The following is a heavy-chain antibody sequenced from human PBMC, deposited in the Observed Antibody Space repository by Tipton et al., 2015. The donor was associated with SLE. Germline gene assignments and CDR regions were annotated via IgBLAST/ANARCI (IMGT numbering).Heavy chain of an antibody. J-gene: IGHJ4*02. D-gene: IGHD3-22*01. CDR1: GYSISSGYY. V-gene: IGHV4-38-2*02. CDR2: IYDSGST. Sequence: TLSLTCTVSGYSISSGYYWGWIRQSPGKGLEWIGSIYDSGSTYYNPSLRNRATISVDTSKNNFSLKLTSVTAADTAVYHCARQHDASGYYCMWGQGTLVTVSS. CDR3: ARQHDASGYYCM.